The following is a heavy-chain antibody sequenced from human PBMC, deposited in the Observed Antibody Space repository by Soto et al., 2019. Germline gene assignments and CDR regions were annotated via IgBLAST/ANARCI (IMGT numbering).Heavy chain of an antibody. J-gene: IGHJ6*02. CDR1: GYTFTSYD. Sequence: ASVKVSCKASGYTFTSYDINWVRQATGQGLEWMGWMNPNSGNTGYAQKFQGRVTMTRNTSISTAYMELSSLRSEDTAVYYCARGGYSYGYFGHYYGMDVWGQGTTVTVSS. CDR3: ARGGYSYGYFGHYYGMDV. V-gene: IGHV1-8*01. CDR2: MNPNSGNT. D-gene: IGHD5-18*01.